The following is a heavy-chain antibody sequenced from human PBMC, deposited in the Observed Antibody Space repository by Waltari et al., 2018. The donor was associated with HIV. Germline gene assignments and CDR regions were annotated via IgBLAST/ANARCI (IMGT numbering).Heavy chain of an antibody. CDR3: ARDPRSSGYYGVDV. Sequence: EVQLVESGGGLIVTGGSLRPTCAALGFPVGPTSMSWVRQAPGKGLEWVSVIYSGGSRYYADSVKGRFTISRDNSKNTVSLHMNSLRAEDTAVYYCARDPRSSGYYGVDVWGQGTAVTVSS. D-gene: IGHD1-26*01. V-gene: IGHV3-53*01. CDR1: GFPVGPTS. J-gene: IGHJ6*02. CDR2: IYSGGSR.